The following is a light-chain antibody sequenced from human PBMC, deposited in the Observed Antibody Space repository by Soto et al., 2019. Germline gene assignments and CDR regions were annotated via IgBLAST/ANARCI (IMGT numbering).Light chain of an antibody. V-gene: IGKV1-8*01. J-gene: IGKJ3*01. Sequence: AIRMTQSPSSLSASTGDRVTITCRASQGISSYLAWYQQKPGKAPKLLIYAASTLQSGVPSRVSGSGSGTDFTLTISVLQYEDFATYYCQQYYSYPRTFGPATNVDIK. CDR2: AAS. CDR3: QQYYSYPRT. CDR1: QGISSY.